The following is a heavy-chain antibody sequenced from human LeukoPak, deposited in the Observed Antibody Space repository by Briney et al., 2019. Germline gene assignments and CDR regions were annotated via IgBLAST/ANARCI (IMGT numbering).Heavy chain of an antibody. Sequence: GGSLRLSCAASGFTFSSYVMSWVRQAPGKGLEWVSAIIGSGDSTYYAASVKRRFTISRDNSKNMLYLQMISLRAEDTAVYYCAKGGYYYGSGSYYNEYYYYYMDVWGTGTTVTVSS. CDR2: IIGSGDST. V-gene: IGHV3-23*01. D-gene: IGHD3-10*01. CDR3: AKGGYYYGSGSYYNEYYYYYMDV. CDR1: GFTFSSYV. J-gene: IGHJ6*03.